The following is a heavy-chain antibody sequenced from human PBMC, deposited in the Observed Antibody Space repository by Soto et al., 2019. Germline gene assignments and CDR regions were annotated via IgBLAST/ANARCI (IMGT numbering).Heavy chain of an antibody. J-gene: IGHJ4*02. CDR1: GFTFSDYY. CDR3: ARDLGYYASDGYFDY. CDR2: ISSSGDVI. Sequence: QVQLVESGGGLVKPGGSLRLSCAGSGFTFSDYYMSWIRQAPGKGLEWVSYISSSGDVIYYADSVKGRFTISRDNAKNSLYLQMNSLRVDDTAVYYCARDLGYYASDGYFDYCGQGTLVTVSS. V-gene: IGHV3-11*01. D-gene: IGHD3-22*01.